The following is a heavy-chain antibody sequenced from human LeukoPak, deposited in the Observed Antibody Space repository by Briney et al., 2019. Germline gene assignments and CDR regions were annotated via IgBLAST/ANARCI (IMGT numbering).Heavy chain of an antibody. V-gene: IGHV3-30*03. J-gene: IGHJ4*02. CDR3: ARDRDDYDLGHFDF. CDR2: ISYDGSNE. CDR1: GFTFNNYG. Sequence: GRSLRLSCAASGFTFNNYGMHWVRQAPGRGLEWVAVISYDGSNEYYADSVKGRFTISRDNSKNTLYLQMNSLRAEDTAVYYCARDRDDYDLGHFDFWGQGTLVTV. D-gene: IGHD3-3*01.